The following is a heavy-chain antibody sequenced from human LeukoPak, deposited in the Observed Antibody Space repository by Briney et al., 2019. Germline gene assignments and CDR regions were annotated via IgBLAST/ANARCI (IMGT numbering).Heavy chain of an antibody. J-gene: IGHJ4*02. D-gene: IGHD1-1*01. Sequence: GGSLRLSCAASGFVFSKYWMHWVRQAPGKGLVWVSRINTEETTINYADSVKGRFTISRDNARNTLYLQMDSLRVEDVGIYYCVRGGLEPFDYWGQGTLVSVSS. CDR3: VRGGLEPFDY. V-gene: IGHV3-74*01. CDR2: INTEETTI. CDR1: GFVFSKYW.